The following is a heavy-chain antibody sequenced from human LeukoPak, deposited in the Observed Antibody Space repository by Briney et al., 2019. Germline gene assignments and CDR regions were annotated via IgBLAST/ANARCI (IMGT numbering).Heavy chain of an antibody. J-gene: IGHJ5*02. Sequence: GASVKVSCKASGYTFTGYYMHWVRQAPGQGLEWMGWINPNSGGTNYAQKFQGRVTMTRDTSISTAYMELSRLRSDDTAVYYCARGDYYDSSGHGLNWFDPWGQGTLVTVSS. CDR2: INPNSGGT. CDR3: ARGDYYDSSGHGLNWFDP. V-gene: IGHV1-2*02. CDR1: GYTFTGYY. D-gene: IGHD3-22*01.